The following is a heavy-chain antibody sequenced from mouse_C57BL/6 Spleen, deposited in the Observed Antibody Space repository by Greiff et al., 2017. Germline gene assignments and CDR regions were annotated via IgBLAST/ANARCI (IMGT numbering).Heavy chain of an antibody. J-gene: IGHJ2*01. CDR3: TRRGISYYFDY. CDR1: GYAFSSYW. D-gene: IGHD1-1*01. CDR2: IYPGDGDT. V-gene: IGHV1-80*01. Sequence: QVQLQQSGAELVKPGASVKISCKASGYAFSSYWMNWVKQRPGKGLEWIGQIYPGDGDTNYNGKFKGKATLTADKSSSTAYMQLGSLTSEDSAVYFCTRRGISYYFDYWGQGTTLTVSS.